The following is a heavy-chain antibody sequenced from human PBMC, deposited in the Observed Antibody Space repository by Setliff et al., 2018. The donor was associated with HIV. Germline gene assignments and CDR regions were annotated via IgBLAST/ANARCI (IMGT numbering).Heavy chain of an antibody. Sequence: SETLSLTCTVSGDSISGYYWSWVRQPPGKGLEWIGYVYYSGSTNYNPSLKSRVTLSFDTSKNNFSLNLNSLTAKDTAVYYCARGLKGGGYYFDYWGQGMLVTVSS. V-gene: IGHV4-59*01. CDR2: VYYSGST. D-gene: IGHD1-26*01. J-gene: IGHJ4*01. CDR3: ARGLKGGGYYFDY. CDR1: GDSISGYY.